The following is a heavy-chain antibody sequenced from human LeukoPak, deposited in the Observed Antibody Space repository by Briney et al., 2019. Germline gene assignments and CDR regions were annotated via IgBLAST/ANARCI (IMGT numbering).Heavy chain of an antibody. Sequence: GGSLRLSCAASGFSVSDNCMNWVRQAPGKGLEWVSIIYSGGITYYADSVRGRFTLSRHNSENTLYLQTNSLRAEDTAVYYCARARGSHDALDIWGQGTMVTVSS. D-gene: IGHD5-12*01. J-gene: IGHJ3*02. V-gene: IGHV3-53*04. CDR2: IYSGGIT. CDR3: ARARGSHDALDI. CDR1: GFSVSDNC.